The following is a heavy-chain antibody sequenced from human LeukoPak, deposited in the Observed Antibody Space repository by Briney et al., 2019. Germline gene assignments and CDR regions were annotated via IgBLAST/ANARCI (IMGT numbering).Heavy chain of an antibody. Sequence: SATLSLTCTVSGGSISSSSYYWGRLRQPPGKGLEWIGSIYYSGSTYYNPSLKSRVTISVDTSKNQFSLKLSSVTAADTALYYCARRGLGIGYWGQGTLVTVSS. CDR1: GGSISSSSYY. CDR3: ARRGLGIGY. D-gene: IGHD7-27*01. CDR2: IYYSGST. J-gene: IGHJ4*02. V-gene: IGHV4-39*01.